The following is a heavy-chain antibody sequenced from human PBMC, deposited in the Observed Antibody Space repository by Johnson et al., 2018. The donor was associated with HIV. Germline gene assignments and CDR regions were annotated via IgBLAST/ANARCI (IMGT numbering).Heavy chain of an antibody. CDR2: ISWNSGSI. Sequence: VQLVESGGGVVQPGRSLRLSCAASGFAFSSYAMTWVRQAPGKGLEWVSGISWNSGSIGYADSVKGRFTISRDNAKNSLYLQMNSLTIEDTAVFYCAKTRMGGILDAFDLWGQGTMVIVSS. CDR1: GFAFSSYA. D-gene: IGHD3-10*01. V-gene: IGHV3-9*01. J-gene: IGHJ3*01. CDR3: AKTRMGGILDAFDL.